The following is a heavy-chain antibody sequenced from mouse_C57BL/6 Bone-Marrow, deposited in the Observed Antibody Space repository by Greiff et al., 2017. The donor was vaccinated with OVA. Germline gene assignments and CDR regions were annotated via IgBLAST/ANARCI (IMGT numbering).Heavy chain of an antibody. CDR2: IHPNSGST. Sequence: QVQLQQSGAELVKPGASVKLSCKASGYTFTSYWMHWVKQRPGQGLEWIGMIHPNSGSTNYNEKFKSKATLTVDKASSTAYMQLSSLTSEDSAVYYCARRSPELGRRGFDYWGQGTTLTVSS. V-gene: IGHV1-64*01. CDR3: ARRSPELGRRGFDY. CDR1: GYTFTSYW. J-gene: IGHJ2*01. D-gene: IGHD4-1*01.